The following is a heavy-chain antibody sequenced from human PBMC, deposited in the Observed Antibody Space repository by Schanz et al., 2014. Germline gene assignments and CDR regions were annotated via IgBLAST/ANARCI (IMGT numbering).Heavy chain of an antibody. CDR1: GFTFSIYG. CDR2: IKQDGSEK. Sequence: EVQLVESGGGVVRPGGSLRLSCAASGFTFSIYGMSWVRQAPGKGLEWVANIKQDGSEKYYVDSVKGRFTISGDNAENTLYLQMNSLSAEDTAVYYCAKVAPAATYLDSWGLGTLVTVSS. J-gene: IGHJ4*02. V-gene: IGHV3-7*03. CDR3: AKVAPAATYLDS. D-gene: IGHD2-2*01.